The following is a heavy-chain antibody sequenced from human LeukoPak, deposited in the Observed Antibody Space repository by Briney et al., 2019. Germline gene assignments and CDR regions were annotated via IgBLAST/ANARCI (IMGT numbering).Heavy chain of an antibody. V-gene: IGHV4-34*01. CDR2: INHSGST. Sequence: SETLSLTCAVYGGSFSGYYWSWIRQPPGKGLEWIGEINHSGSTNYNPSLKSRVTISVDTSKNQFSLKLSSVTAADTAVYYCARGPSGSYRSCRFDYWGQGTLVTVSS. CDR3: ARGPSGSYRSCRFDY. D-gene: IGHD1-26*01. J-gene: IGHJ4*02. CDR1: GGSFSGYY.